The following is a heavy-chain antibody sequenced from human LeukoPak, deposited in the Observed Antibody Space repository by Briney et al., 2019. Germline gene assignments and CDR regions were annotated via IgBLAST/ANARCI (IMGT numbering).Heavy chain of an antibody. CDR2: IRYDGSNK. V-gene: IGHV3-30*02. J-gene: IGHJ4*02. CDR1: GFTFSSYG. D-gene: IGHD6-19*01. CDR3: AKEAPQWLGYYFDY. Sequence: GGSLRLSCAASGFTFSSYGMHWVRQAPGKGLEWVAFIRYDGSNKYYADSVKGRFTISRDNSKNTLYLQMNSLRAEDTAVYYCAKEAPQWLGYYFDYWGQGTLVTVSS.